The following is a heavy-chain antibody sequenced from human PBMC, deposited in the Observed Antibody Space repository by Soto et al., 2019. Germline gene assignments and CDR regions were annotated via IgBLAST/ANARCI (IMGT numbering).Heavy chain of an antibody. CDR1: GYTFSNYG. V-gene: IGHV1-18*01. J-gene: IGHJ4*02. Sequence: GASVKVSCKTSGYTFSNYGISWVRQAPGQGLEWMGWIGPYDRKTDYAQNFQGRVTMTADTSTSTAYMELRRLRSDDTAVYYCARDPSGDVVPAASDSWGQGTLVTVSS. D-gene: IGHD2-2*01. CDR2: IGPYDRKT. CDR3: ARDPSGDVVPAASDS.